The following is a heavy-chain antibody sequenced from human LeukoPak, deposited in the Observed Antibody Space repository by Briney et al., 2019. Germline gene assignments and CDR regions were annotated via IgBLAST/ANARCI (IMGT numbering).Heavy chain of an antibody. CDR3: ARGPPRSRIAVADTDY. V-gene: IGHV1-2*04. J-gene: IGHJ4*02. Sequence: ASVKVSCKASGYTFTGYYMHWVRQAPGQGLEWMGWINPNSGGTNYAQKFQGWVTMTRDTPISTAYMELSRLRSDDTAVYYCARGPPRSRIAVADTDYWGQGTLVTVSS. CDR1: GYTFTGYY. D-gene: IGHD6-19*01. CDR2: INPNSGGT.